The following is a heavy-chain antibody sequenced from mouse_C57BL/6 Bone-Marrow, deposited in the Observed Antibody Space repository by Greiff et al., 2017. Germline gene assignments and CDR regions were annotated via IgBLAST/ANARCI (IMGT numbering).Heavy chain of an antibody. CDR2: ISSGGSYT. CDR1: GFTFSSYG. J-gene: IGHJ3*01. D-gene: IGHD1-1*01. Sequence: EVKLQESGGDLVKPGGSLKLSCAASGFTFSSYGMSWVRQTPDKRLEWVATISSGGSYTYYPDSVKGRFTISRDNAKNTLYLQMSSLKSEDTAMYYCARRDVSSCAYWGQGTLVTVSA. V-gene: IGHV5-6*02. CDR3: ARRDVSSCAY.